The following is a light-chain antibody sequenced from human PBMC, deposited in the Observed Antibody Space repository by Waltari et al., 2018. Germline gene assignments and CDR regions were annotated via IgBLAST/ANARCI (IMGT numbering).Light chain of an antibody. CDR1: KLDKQF. J-gene: IGLJ2*01. V-gene: IGLV3-1*01. CDR3: QAWDVAIVV. Sequence: YALSQPPSLSVSPGQTATITCSGEKLDKQFVHWYQKGPGQPPILVIAKDADRPSGIPERFSGTNSGNTATLTIGGTQVVDEADYYCQAWDVAIVVFGGGTKLTVL. CDR2: KDA.